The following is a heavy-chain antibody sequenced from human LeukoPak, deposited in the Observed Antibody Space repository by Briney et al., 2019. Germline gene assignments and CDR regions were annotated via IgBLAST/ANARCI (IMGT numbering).Heavy chain of an antibody. CDR1: GFTFSNAW. CDR2: IKSKTDGGTT. V-gene: IGHV3-15*01. J-gene: IGHJ4*02. Sequence: GGSLRLSCAASGFTFSNAWMSWVRQAPGKGLEWVGRIKSKTDGGTTDYAAPVKGRFTISRDDSKNTLYLQMNSLRAEDTAVYYCAKDHRGATTPDYWGQGTLVTVSS. D-gene: IGHD1-26*01. CDR3: AKDHRGATTPDY.